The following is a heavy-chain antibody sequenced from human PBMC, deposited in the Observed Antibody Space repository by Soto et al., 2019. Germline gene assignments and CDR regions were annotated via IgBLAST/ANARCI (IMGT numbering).Heavy chain of an antibody. J-gene: IGHJ5*02. V-gene: IGHV4-4*07. CDR1: RASISGFY. CDR3: VRDGTKTLRDWFDP. Sequence: AETLSLRCTFSRASISGFYWRWIRNSAGRGLEXIWRIYASWTSALNPSLKGRVMMSVDTSKTQFSLKLRSVTAADKAVYYCVRDGTKTLRDWFDPWGEGISVTVSS. D-gene: IGHD1-1*01. CDR2: IYASWTS.